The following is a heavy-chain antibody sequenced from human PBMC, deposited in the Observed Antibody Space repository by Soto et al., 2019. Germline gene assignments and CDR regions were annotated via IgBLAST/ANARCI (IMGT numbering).Heavy chain of an antibody. V-gene: IGHV4-59*01. Sequence: QVQLQESGPGLVKPSETLSLTCTVSGGSISNYYWGWIRQPPGKGLEWIGDIYYSGGTSYNPSLKSRITISVDTSKNQFSLKLSSVTAADTAVYYCARDSAAGTGDYDYWGQGILVTVSS. D-gene: IGHD6-13*01. CDR2: IYYSGGT. CDR3: ARDSAAGTGDYDY. J-gene: IGHJ4*02. CDR1: GGSISNYY.